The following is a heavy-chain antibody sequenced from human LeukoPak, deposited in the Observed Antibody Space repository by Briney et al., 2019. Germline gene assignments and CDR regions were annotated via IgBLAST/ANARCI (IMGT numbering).Heavy chain of an antibody. CDR3: AARGSYADFDY. V-gene: IGHV3-53*01. Sequence: GGSLRLSCAASGFTVSSNYMSWVRQAPGKGLEWVSVIYSGGSTYYADSVKGRSTISRDNSKNTLYLQMNSLRAEDTAVYYCAARGSYADFDYWGQGTLVTVSS. CDR1: GFTVSSNY. CDR2: IYSGGST. D-gene: IGHD1-26*01. J-gene: IGHJ4*02.